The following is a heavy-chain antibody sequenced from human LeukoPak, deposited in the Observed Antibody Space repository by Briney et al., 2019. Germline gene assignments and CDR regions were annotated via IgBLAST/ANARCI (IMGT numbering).Heavy chain of an antibody. Sequence: SETLSLTCAVYGGSFSGYYWSWLRQPPGKGLEWIGEINHSGSTNYNPSLKSRVTISVDTSKNQFSLKLSSVTAADTAVYYCAREPRYYDILTGYTGWFDPWGQGTLVTVSS. D-gene: IGHD3-9*01. CDR1: GGSFSGYY. CDR3: AREPRYYDILTGYTGWFDP. J-gene: IGHJ5*02. CDR2: INHSGST. V-gene: IGHV4-34*01.